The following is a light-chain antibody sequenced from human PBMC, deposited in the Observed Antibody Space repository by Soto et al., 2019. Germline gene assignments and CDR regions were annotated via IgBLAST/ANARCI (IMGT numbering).Light chain of an antibody. Sequence: EIVLTQSPGTLSLSPGERATLSCRASRSVSSRYLAWYQQKPGQAPRLLIYGASSRATGIPDRFSGSGSGTEVSLTISRLEPDDFAVYYCQQYGSSPPYTFGQGTKLEIK. CDR1: RSVSSRY. CDR3: QQYGSSPPYT. J-gene: IGKJ2*01. CDR2: GAS. V-gene: IGKV3-20*01.